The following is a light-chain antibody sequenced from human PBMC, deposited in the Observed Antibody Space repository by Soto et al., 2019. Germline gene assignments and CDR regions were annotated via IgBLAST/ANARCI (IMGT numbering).Light chain of an antibody. Sequence: HSALTQPASVSGSPGQSITISCTGTSSDVGGYEYVSWYQHHPGKAPKLMIYEVSNRPSGVSHRFSGSKSGNTASLTISGLQAEDEADYYCSSYTTANTYVFGTGTKLTVL. CDR1: SSDVGGYEY. V-gene: IGLV2-14*01. CDR3: SSYTTANTYV. CDR2: EVS. J-gene: IGLJ1*01.